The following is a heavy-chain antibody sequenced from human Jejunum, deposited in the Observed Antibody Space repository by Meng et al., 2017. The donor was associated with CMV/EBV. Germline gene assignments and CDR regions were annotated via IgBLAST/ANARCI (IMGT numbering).Heavy chain of an antibody. Sequence: FSSYTMSWVRPAPGQGLEWVSAVSGSGGSTNYADSVKGRFTISRDNSKSTLYLQLNNLRAGDTAVYYCAPVGGWGTGTPTALVTWGQGALVTVSS. D-gene: IGHD2-8*02. CDR3: APVGGWGTGTPTALVT. CDR2: VSGSGGST. CDR1: FSSYT. J-gene: IGHJ5*02. V-gene: IGHV3-23*01.